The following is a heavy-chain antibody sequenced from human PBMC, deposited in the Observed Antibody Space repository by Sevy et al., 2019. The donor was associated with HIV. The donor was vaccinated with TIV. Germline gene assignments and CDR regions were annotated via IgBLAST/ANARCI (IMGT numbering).Heavy chain of an antibody. CDR3: ATDPRVALGGGWSSGGMDI. J-gene: IGHJ6*02. V-gene: IGHV3-7*03. Sequence: GGSLRLSCAASGFRLGTSWMSLVRQAPGKGLEWVANINKDGSQKYYVDSVKGRFTISRDNAKDSLFLQMSGLTIDDTAIYYCATDPRVALGGGWSSGGMDIWGHGTNVTVSS. D-gene: IGHD2-21*01. CDR2: INKDGSQK. CDR1: GFRLGTSW.